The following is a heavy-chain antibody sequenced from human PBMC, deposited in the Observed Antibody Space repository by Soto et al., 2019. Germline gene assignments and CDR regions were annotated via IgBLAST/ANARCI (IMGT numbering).Heavy chain of an antibody. CDR1: GFSLSTDGVG. Sequence: SGPTLVTPTQTLTLTCTFSGFSLSTDGVGVGWIRQPPGKALDWLAVIYWDDDKRYSPSLKSRLTITKDTSKNQVLLTMTNMDPVDTATYFCARSKYSIASFDYWGQGALVTVSS. CDR2: IYWDDDK. CDR3: ARSKYSIASFDY. J-gene: IGHJ4*02. V-gene: IGHV2-5*02. D-gene: IGHD6-6*01.